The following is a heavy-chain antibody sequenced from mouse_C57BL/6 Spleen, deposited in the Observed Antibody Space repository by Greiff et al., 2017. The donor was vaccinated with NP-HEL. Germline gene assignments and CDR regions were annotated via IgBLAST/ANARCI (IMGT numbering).Heavy chain of an antibody. CDR2: IDPENGDT. CDR3: TTDYGYSCDY. V-gene: IGHV14-4*01. CDR1: GFNIKDDY. J-gene: IGHJ2*01. Sequence: EVQLQQSGAELVRPGASVKLSCTASGFNIKDDYMHWVKQRPEQGLEWIGWIDPENGDTEYASKFQGKATITADKSSNTAYLQLSILTSEDTAVYYCTTDYGYSCDYWGQGTTLTVAS. D-gene: IGHD1-1*01.